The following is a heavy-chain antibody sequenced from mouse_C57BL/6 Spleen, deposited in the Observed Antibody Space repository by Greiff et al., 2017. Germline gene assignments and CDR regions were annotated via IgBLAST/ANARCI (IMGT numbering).Heavy chain of an antibody. CDR3: ERGRLTVCFDY. CDR1: GYSFTGYY. CDR2: INPSTGGT. J-gene: IGHJ2*01. V-gene: IGHV1-42*01. D-gene: IGHD1-1*01. Sequence: EVQLQQSGPELVKPGASVKISCKASGYSFTGYYMNWVKQSPGQSLEWIGEINPSTGGTTYNQKFKAKATLTVDKSSSTAYMQLRSLTSEDSAVYCCERGRLTVCFDYWGQGTTLTVSS.